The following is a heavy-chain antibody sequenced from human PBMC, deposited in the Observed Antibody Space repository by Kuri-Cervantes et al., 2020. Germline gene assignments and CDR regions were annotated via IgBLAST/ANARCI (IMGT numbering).Heavy chain of an antibody. V-gene: IGHV3-11*04. Sequence: GESLKISCAASGFTFSDYYMSWIRQAPGKGLEWVSYISSSGSTIYYADSVKGRFTISRVNSKNTLYLQMSSLRAEDTAVYYCAKVGSGYYFDYWGQRTLVTVSS. CDR1: GFTFSDYY. CDR3: AKVGSGYYFDY. J-gene: IGHJ4*02. D-gene: IGHD3-22*01. CDR2: ISSSGSTI.